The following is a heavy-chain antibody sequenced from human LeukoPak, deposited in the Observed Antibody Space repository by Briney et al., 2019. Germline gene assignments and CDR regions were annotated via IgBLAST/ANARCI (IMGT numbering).Heavy chain of an antibody. CDR3: ARDKQWLVRGAFDI. CDR1: GFTFDDYA. V-gene: IGHV3-9*01. D-gene: IGHD6-19*01. J-gene: IGHJ3*02. Sequence: GRSLRLSCAASGFTFDDYAMHWVRQAPGKGLEWVSGISWNSGSIGYADSVKGRFTISRDNAKNSLYLQMNSLRAEDTAVYYCARDKQWLVRGAFDIWGQGTMVTVSS. CDR2: ISWNSGSI.